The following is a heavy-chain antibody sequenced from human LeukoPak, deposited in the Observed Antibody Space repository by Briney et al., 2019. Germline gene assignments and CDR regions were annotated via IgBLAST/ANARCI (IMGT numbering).Heavy chain of an antibody. D-gene: IGHD3-3*01. CDR3: AKGGRYYDFWSGYWALDAFDI. V-gene: IGHV3-23*01. J-gene: IGHJ3*02. CDR2: ISGSGGST. Sequence: GGSLRLSCAASGFTFSSYAMSWVRQAPGKGLEWVSAISGSGGSTYYADSMKGRFTISRDNSKNTLYLQMNSLRAEDTAVYYCAKGGRYYDFWSGYWALDAFDIWGQGTMVTVSS. CDR1: GFTFSSYA.